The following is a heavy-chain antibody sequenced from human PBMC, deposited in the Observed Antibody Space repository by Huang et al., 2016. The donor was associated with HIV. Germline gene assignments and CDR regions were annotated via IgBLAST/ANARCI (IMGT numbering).Heavy chain of an antibody. V-gene: IGHV4-39*01. CDR2: IYYSGDT. J-gene: IGHJ4*02. Sequence: QLQLQESGPGLVRPSETLSLICTVSGGSITDSNYYWGWIRQPPGKGLEWIGSIYYSGDTDANPSLKSRVTMSVDTSKTRFSLDIRSVAVADTAIYYCARHFGSWSGYFDSWGQGTLVPVSS. D-gene: IGHD3-10*01. CDR1: GGSITDSNYY. CDR3: ARHFGSWSGYFDS.